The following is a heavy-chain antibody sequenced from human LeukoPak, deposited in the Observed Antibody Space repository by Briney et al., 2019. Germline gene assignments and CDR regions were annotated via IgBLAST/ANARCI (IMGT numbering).Heavy chain of an antibody. Sequence: GGSLRLSCAASGFTFSSYAMHWVRQAPGKGLEWVAVISYDGSNKYYADSVKGRFTTSRDNSKNTLYLQMNSLRAEDTAVYYCARGRTYSGSYHDAFDIWGQGTMVTVSS. V-gene: IGHV3-30*04. CDR1: GFTFSSYA. CDR2: ISYDGSNK. J-gene: IGHJ3*02. CDR3: ARGRTYSGSYHDAFDI. D-gene: IGHD1-26*01.